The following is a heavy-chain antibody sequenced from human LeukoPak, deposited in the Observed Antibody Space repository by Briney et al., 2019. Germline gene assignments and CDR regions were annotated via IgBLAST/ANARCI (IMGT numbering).Heavy chain of an antibody. CDR1: GGSISSGSYY. D-gene: IGHD3-3*01. V-gene: IGHV4-61*02. J-gene: IGHJ4*02. CDR3: ARDRITIFGVDDFDY. Sequence: SETLSLTCTVSGGSISSGSYYWSWIRQPAGKGLEWIGRIYTSGSTNYNPSLKSRVTISVDTSKNQFSLKLSSVTAADTAVYYCARDRITIFGVDDFDYWGQGTLVTVSS. CDR2: IYTSGST.